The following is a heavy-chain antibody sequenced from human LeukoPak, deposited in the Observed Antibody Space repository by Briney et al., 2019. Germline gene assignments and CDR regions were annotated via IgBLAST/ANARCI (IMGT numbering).Heavy chain of an antibody. CDR2: ISGSGGTT. CDR3: AKGAARFSTLDV. CDR1: GFAFNRNW. J-gene: IGHJ6*04. V-gene: IGHV3-23*01. D-gene: IGHD2-2*01. Sequence: PGGSLRLSCVASGFAFNRNWMTWVRQAPGKGLEWVSAISGSGGTTYYADSVKGRFTISRDNSKNTLYLQMNSLRAEDTAVYYCAKGAARFSTLDVWGKGTTVTVSS.